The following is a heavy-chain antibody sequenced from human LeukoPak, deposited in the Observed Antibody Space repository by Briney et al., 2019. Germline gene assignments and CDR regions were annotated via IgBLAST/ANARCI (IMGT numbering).Heavy chain of an antibody. D-gene: IGHD3-3*01. J-gene: IGHJ4*02. V-gene: IGHV3-23*01. CDR1: GFTFNNYA. CDR2: ISGSDAGT. Sequence: GGSLRLSCAASGFTFNNYAMSWVRQAPGKGLEWVSAISGSDAGTYYADSVKGRFTISRDNSKNTLYLQMNSLRAEDTAVYYCAKAGITIFGVVHTNFDYWGQGTLVTVSS. CDR3: AKAGITIFGVVHTNFDY.